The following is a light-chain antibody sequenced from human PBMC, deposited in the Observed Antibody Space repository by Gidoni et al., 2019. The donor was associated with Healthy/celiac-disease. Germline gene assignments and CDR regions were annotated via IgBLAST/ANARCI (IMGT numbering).Light chain of an antibody. CDR1: QSISSY. J-gene: IGKJ3*01. V-gene: IGKV1-39*01. Sequence: EIQMTKSPSSLYASVGDRVTSTCRESQSISSYLNWYQQKPGKAPKLLIYAASSLQSGVPSRFSGSGSGTDFTLTISSLQPEDFATYYCQQSYSTPEAFGPGTKVDIK. CDR3: QQSYSTPEA. CDR2: AAS.